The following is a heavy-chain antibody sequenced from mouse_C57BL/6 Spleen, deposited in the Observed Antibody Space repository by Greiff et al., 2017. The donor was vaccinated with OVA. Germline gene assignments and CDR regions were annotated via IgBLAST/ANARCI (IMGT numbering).Heavy chain of an antibody. Sequence: EVKVVESGEGLVKPGGSLKLSCAASGFTFSSYAMSWVRQTPEKRLEWVAYISSGGDYIYYADTVKGRFTISRDNARNTLYLQMSSLKSEDTAMYYCTRANWDVGFAYWGQGTLVTVSA. V-gene: IGHV5-9-1*02. CDR2: ISSGGDYI. CDR3: TRANWDVGFAY. D-gene: IGHD4-1*01. J-gene: IGHJ3*01. CDR1: GFTFSSYA.